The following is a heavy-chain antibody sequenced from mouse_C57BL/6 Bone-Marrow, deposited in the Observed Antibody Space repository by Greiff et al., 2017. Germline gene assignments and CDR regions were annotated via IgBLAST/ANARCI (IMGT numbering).Heavy chain of an antibody. Sequence: EVKVVESGGGLVKPGGSLKLSCAASGFTFSSYAMSWVRQTPEKRLEWVATISDGGSYTYYPDNVKSRFTISRDNAKNNLYLQMSHLKSEDTAMYYCARVYYDYEFYAMDYWGQGTSVTVSS. CDR2: ISDGGSYT. CDR3: ARVYYDYEFYAMDY. CDR1: GFTFSSYA. J-gene: IGHJ4*01. D-gene: IGHD2-4*01. V-gene: IGHV5-4*03.